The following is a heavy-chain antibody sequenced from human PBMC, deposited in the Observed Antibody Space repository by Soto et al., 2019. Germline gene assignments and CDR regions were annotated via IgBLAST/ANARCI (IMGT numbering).Heavy chain of an antibody. J-gene: IGHJ6*02. Sequence: ASVKVSCKASGGTFSSYAISWVRQAPGQGLEWMGGIIPIFGTANYAQKFQGRVTITADESTSTAYMELSSLRSEDTAVYYCAKDNCGGDCYSLGYYYYGMDVWGHGTTVTVSS. CDR1: GGTFSSYA. D-gene: IGHD2-21*02. CDR2: IIPIFGTA. V-gene: IGHV1-69*13. CDR3: AKDNCGGDCYSLGYYYYGMDV.